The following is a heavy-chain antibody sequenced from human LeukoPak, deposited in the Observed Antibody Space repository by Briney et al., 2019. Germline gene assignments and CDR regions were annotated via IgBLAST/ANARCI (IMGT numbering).Heavy chain of an antibody. CDR1: GFAFSSYW. CDR3: ARCLARGAVVTSYYFDY. CDR2: IKQDGSEE. Sequence: PGGSLRLSCAASGFAFSSYWMTWVRQTPGKGLEWVANIKQDGSEEYYVDSVKGRFTISRDNAKNALYLQMNSLRVDDTGVYYCARCLARGAVVTSYYFDYWGQATLVTVSS. D-gene: IGHD3-22*01. J-gene: IGHJ4*02. V-gene: IGHV3-7*01.